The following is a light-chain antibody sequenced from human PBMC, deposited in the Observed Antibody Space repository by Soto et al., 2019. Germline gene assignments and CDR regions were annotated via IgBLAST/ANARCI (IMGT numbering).Light chain of an antibody. V-gene: IGLV1-44*01. CDR2: SNN. CDR1: FSNIGSNP. J-gene: IGLJ1*01. Sequence: QSVLTQPPSASGTPGQRVTISCSGSFSNIGSNPVNWYQQLPGTAPKLLICSNNQRPSGVPDRFSGSKSGTSASLAISGLQSEDEADYYCAAWDGSLKGYVFGTGTKLTVL. CDR3: AAWDGSLKGYV.